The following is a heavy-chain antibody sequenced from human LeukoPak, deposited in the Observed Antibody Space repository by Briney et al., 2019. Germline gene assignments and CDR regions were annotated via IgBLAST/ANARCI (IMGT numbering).Heavy chain of an antibody. J-gene: IGHJ5*02. CDR2: ITISGQTK. Sequence: PRGSLRLSCAASGFAFSTYEISWVRQAPGKGLEWIADITISGQTKNYADSVKGRFTISRDNAMSSLYLQMNSLRVEDTGVFYCERGDHHADLWGQGSLVSVCS. CDR3: ERGDHHADL. CDR1: GFAFSTYE. V-gene: IGHV3-48*03.